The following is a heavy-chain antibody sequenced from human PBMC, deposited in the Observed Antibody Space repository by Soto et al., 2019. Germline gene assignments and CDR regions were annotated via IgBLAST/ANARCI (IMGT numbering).Heavy chain of an antibody. CDR3: ARGRDIVVVVAAEVSDWFDP. J-gene: IGHJ5*02. Sequence: QVQLVESGGGVVQPGRSLRLSCAASGFTFSSYAMHWVRQAPGKGLEWVAVISYDGSNKYYADSVKGRFTISRDNSKNTXYLXMNSLRAEDTAVYYCARGRDIVVVVAAEVSDWFDPWGQGTLVTVSS. CDR2: ISYDGSNK. CDR1: GFTFSSYA. D-gene: IGHD2-15*01. V-gene: IGHV3-30-3*01.